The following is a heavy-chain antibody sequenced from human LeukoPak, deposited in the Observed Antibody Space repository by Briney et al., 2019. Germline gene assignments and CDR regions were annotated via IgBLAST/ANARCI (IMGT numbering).Heavy chain of an antibody. CDR2: VYGGGGI. Sequence: GGSLRLSCAASGFKVNYIHMSWVRQAPGRGLEWVSVVYGGGGIYYADSVQGRFTISRDNSKNTVYLHMNNLRGDDSALYYCVRDLAGAFDFWGQGTPVKVSS. V-gene: IGHV3-66*01. J-gene: IGHJ4*02. CDR1: GFKVNYIH. CDR3: VRDLAGAFDF. D-gene: IGHD6-19*01.